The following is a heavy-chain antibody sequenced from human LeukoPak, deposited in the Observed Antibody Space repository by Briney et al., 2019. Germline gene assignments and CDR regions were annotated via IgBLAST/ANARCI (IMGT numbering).Heavy chain of an antibody. CDR1: GYTFTSYD. D-gene: IGHD3-3*01. CDR2: MKPNSGNT. J-gene: IGHJ5*02. Sequence: ASVKVSCKASGYTFTSYDIDWVRQATGQGLEWMGWMKPNSGNTGYAQKFQGRVTMTRDTSISTAYMELSSLRSEDTAVYYCARSDFWGGSQGVKWFDPWGQGTLVTVSS. V-gene: IGHV1-8*01. CDR3: ARSDFWGGSQGVKWFDP.